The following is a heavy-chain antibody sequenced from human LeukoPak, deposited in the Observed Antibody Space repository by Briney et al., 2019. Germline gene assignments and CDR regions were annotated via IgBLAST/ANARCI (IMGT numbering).Heavy chain of an antibody. Sequence: ASVKVSCKASGYTFTNYGVSWVRQAPGQGLEWMGWISTYKGYTKYAQKIQGRATMTTDTFTTTAYMELRSLRSDDTAVYYCARQYQVDSSGYSDYWGQGTLVTVSS. V-gene: IGHV1-18*01. J-gene: IGHJ4*02. CDR3: ARQYQVDSSGYSDY. D-gene: IGHD3-22*01. CDR2: ISTYKGYT. CDR1: GYTFTNYG.